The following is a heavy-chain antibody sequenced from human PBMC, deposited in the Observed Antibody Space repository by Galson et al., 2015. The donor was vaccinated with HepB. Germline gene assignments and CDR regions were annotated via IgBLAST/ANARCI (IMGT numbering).Heavy chain of an antibody. D-gene: IGHD5-24*01. Sequence: SLRLSCAASGFTVSSNYMSWVRQAPGKGLEWVSVIYSGGSTYYADSVKGRFTISRDNSKNTLFLQIDSLRDEDTAVYFCARDPLREDGHSFDYWGQGTPVTVSS. CDR2: IYSGGST. CDR1: GFTVSSNY. V-gene: IGHV3-66*01. CDR3: ARDPLREDGHSFDY. J-gene: IGHJ4*02.